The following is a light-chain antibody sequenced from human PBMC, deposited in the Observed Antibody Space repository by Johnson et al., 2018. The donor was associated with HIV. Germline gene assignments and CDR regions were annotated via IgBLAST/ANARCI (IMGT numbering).Light chain of an antibody. Sequence: SVLTQPPSVSAAPGQKVTISCSGSSSNIGNNYVSWYQQLPGTAPKLLIYDNNKRPSGIPDRFSGSKSGTSATLGITGLQTVDEADYYCGTWDSSLSAYVFGTGTRVTVL. CDR1: SSNIGNNY. V-gene: IGLV1-51*01. J-gene: IGLJ1*01. CDR2: DNN. CDR3: GTWDSSLSAYV.